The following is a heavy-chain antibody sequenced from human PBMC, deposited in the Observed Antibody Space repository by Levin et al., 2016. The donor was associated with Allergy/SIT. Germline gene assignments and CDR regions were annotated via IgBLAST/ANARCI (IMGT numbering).Heavy chain of an antibody. D-gene: IGHD3-10*01. CDR2: IHHSGDT. CDR1: GGSISSYY. J-gene: IGHJ6*03. Sequence: SETLSLTCTVSGGSISSYYWSWIRQPPGEGLEWIGEIHHSGDTKNNPSLKSRVTISVDASKNQFSLKLTSVTAADTAVYYCARGKGSGNYYDKGDYMDVWGKGTTVSVSS. V-gene: IGHV4-34*01. CDR3: ARGKGSGNYYDKGDYMDV.